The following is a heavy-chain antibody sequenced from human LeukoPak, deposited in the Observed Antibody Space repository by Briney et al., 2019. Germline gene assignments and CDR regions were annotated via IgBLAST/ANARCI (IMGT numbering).Heavy chain of an antibody. J-gene: IGHJ4*02. CDR1: GFTFSGYS. V-gene: IGHV3-48*02. D-gene: IGHD3-3*01. CDR3: ATGGFAN. CDR2: ISSGSSTI. Sequence: PGGSLRLSCAASGFTFSGYSMNWVRQAPGKGLEWLSYISSGSSTIYYADSVKGRFTISRDNAKNSLFLQMSSLRDEDTAVYYCATGGFANWGQGTLVTVSS.